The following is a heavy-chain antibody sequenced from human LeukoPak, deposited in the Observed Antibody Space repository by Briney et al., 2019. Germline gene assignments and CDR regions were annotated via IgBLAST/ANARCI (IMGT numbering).Heavy chain of an antibody. CDR2: IYYSGST. Sequence: SETLSLTCTVSGGSISSYYWSWIRQPPGKGLEWIGYIYYSGSTNYNPSLKSRVTISVDTSKNQFSLKLSSVTAADTAVYYCARVGSGSYLIYYYYMDVWGKGTTVTVSS. J-gene: IGHJ6*03. V-gene: IGHV4-59*01. D-gene: IGHD3-10*01. CDR3: ARVGSGSYLIYYYYMDV. CDR1: GGSISSYY.